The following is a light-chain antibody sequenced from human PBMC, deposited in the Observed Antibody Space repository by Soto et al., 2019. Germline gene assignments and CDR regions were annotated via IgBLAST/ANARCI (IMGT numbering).Light chain of an antibody. CDR3: TSYTSSTTWV. V-gene: IGLV2-14*01. J-gene: IGLJ3*02. CDR2: EVS. CDR1: SSDVGRYNY. Sequence: QSALTQPASVSGSPGQSITISCTGTSSDVGRYNYVSWYQQHPGKAPKLMIYEVSNRPSGVSNRFSASKSGNTASLTISGLQAEDEADYYCTSYTSSTTWVFGGVTKLTVL.